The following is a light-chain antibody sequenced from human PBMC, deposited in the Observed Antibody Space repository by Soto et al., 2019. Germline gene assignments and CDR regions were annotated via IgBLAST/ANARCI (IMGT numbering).Light chain of an antibody. V-gene: IGKV3-20*01. CDR1: QSVNNNY. CDR3: QQYGDPVYT. Sequence: LKISAGTLSLYTGERATLSCRASQSVNNNYLAWYQQRPGQAPSLLIYGASSRATGIPDRFSGSGSGTDFTLTISRLEPEDFAVYYCQQYGDPVYTLGHGTNVDI. CDR2: GAS. J-gene: IGKJ3*01.